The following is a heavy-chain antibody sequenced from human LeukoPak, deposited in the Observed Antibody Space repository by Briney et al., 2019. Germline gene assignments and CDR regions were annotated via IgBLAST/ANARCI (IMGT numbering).Heavy chain of an antibody. CDR1: GYTFTSYY. D-gene: IGHD3-22*01. V-gene: IGHV1-46*01. CDR3: ARDRGVFNYDSSGYYDY. J-gene: IGHJ4*02. Sequence: GASVKVSCQASGYTFTSYYMHWVRPAPGQGLEWMGIINPSGGSTSYAQKFQGRVTMTRDMSTSTVYMELSSLRSEDTAVYYCARDRGVFNYDSSGYYDYWGQGTLVTLSS. CDR2: INPSGGST.